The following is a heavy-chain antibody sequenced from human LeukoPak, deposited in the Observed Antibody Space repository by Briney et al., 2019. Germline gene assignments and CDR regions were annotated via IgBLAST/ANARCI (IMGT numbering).Heavy chain of an antibody. CDR2: ITIAGDGT. Sequence: GGSLRLSCADSGFTFNNYAMSWVRQTPTKGLEWVSTITIAGDGTYYADPVRGRFTMSRDKSKNTLYLQMSSLRAEDTAVYYCVRAAPIDCSSTTCSLFDNWGQGILVTVSS. CDR3: VRAAPIDCSSTTCSLFDN. J-gene: IGHJ4*02. CDR1: GFTFNNYA. D-gene: IGHD2-2*01. V-gene: IGHV3-23*01.